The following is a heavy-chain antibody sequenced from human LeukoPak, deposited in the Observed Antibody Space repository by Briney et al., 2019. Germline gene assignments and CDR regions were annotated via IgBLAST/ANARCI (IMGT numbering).Heavy chain of an antibody. CDR1: GYSFTSYW. J-gene: IGHJ4*02. CDR2: IYPGDSDT. D-gene: IGHD6-13*01. Sequence: TGESLKISCKGSGYSFTSYWIGWVRQMPGKGLEWMGVIYPGDSDTRYSPSFQGQVTISADKAINTAYLQWSSLKASDTAIYYCATLHSSTWPIYWGQGTLVTVSS. CDR3: ATLHSSTWPIY. V-gene: IGHV5-51*01.